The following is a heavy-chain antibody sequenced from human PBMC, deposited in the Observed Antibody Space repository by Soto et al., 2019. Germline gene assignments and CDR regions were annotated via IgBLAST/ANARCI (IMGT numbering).Heavy chain of an antibody. Sequence: PSETLSLTCAVSGVSISSGNWWTWVRQSPQRGLEYIGEIFHDGTANYYPSFERRVAISVDTSKNQFSLKLSSVTVADTAVYYCARGQWEAQQLVPDFDYWGQGTLVTVSS. CDR2: IFHDGTA. CDR1: GVSISSGNW. D-gene: IGHD6-6*01. CDR3: ARGQWEAQQLVPDFDY. J-gene: IGHJ4*02. V-gene: IGHV4-4*02.